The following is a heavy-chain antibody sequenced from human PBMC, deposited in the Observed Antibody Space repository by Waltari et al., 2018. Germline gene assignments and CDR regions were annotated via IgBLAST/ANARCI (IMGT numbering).Heavy chain of an antibody. J-gene: IGHJ5*02. CDR3: ASSRCSSTSCNALQYWFDP. CDR2: IIPNFGTA. CDR1: GGTFSSYA. D-gene: IGHD2-2*01. V-gene: IGHV1-69*06. Sequence: QVQLVQSGAEVKKPGSSVKVSCKASGGTFSSYAISWVRPAPGQGLEWKGEIIPNFGTANCAGRLQGRVTMTTDTSTSTAYMELRSLRSDDTAVYYWASSRCSSTSCNALQYWFDPWGQGTLVTVSS.